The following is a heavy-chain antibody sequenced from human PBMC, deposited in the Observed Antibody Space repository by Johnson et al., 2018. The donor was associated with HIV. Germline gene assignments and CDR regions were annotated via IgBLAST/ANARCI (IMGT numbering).Heavy chain of an antibody. Sequence: VQLVESAGGVVQPGRSLRLSCAASGFTFNIYGMHWVRQAPGKGLEWVSYISSSGSTVYYADSVKGRFTISRDNARNSLYLQMNSLRAEDTAVYYCVRPHAFDIWGQGTMVTVSS. CDR2: ISSSGSTV. V-gene: IGHV3-48*04. CDR3: VRPHAFDI. CDR1: GFTFNIYG. J-gene: IGHJ3*02.